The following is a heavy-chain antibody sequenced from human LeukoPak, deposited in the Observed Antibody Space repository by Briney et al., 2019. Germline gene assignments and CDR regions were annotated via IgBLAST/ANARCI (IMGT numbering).Heavy chain of an antibody. V-gene: IGHV3-21*04. CDR1: GFTFTTYK. J-gene: IGHJ4*02. CDR2: ISGSGTYM. D-gene: IGHD2-2*01. Sequence: GGSLRLSCAASGFTFTTYKMNWVRQAPGKGLEWVSSISGSGTYMYYADSLKGRFTISRDNAKNSLYLQMNSLRAEDTAVYYCAKQHVVPAATPAFDYWGQGTLVTVSS. CDR3: AKQHVVPAATPAFDY.